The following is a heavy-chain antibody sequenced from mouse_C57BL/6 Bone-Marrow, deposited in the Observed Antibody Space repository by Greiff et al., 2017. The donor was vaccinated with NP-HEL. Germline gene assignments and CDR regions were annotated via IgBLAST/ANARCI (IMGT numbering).Heavy chain of an antibody. CDR1: GYTFTSYW. Sequence: QVQLQQPGAELVKPGASVKVSCKASGYTFTSYWMHWVKQRPGQGLEWIGRIHPSDSDTNYNQKFKGKATVTVDKSSSTAYMQLSSLTSEDSAVYYCAIRRYYYAMDYWGQGTSVTVSS. V-gene: IGHV1-74*01. CDR2: IHPSDSDT. CDR3: AIRRYYYAMDY. J-gene: IGHJ4*01.